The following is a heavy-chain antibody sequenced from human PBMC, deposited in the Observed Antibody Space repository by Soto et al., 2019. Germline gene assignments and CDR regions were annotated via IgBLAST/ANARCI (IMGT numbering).Heavy chain of an antibody. Sequence: QITLNESGPPVVRPTETLTLTCSFSGFSLTTSGVGVGWIRQSPGKAPEWLALIYWDDDKRYSASLKSRLTITKDTSNNQVVLTVSDLDPTDTATYYCAHRVLRTVFGLVTTTAIYFDFWGQGTPVAVSS. CDR3: AHRVLRTVFGLVTTTAIYFDF. D-gene: IGHD3-3*01. J-gene: IGHJ4*02. CDR2: IYWDDDK. CDR1: GFSLTTSGVG. V-gene: IGHV2-5*02.